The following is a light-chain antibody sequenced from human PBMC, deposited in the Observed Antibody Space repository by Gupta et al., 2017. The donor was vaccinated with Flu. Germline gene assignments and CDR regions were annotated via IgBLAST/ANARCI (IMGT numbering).Light chain of an antibody. Sequence: PGQTASITCSGDKLGDKYACWYQQKPGQSPVLVIYQDSKRPSGIPERFSGSNSGNTATLTISGTQAMDEADYYCQAWDSSTDVVFGGGIKLTVL. CDR1: KLGDKY. J-gene: IGLJ2*01. V-gene: IGLV3-1*01. CDR2: QDS. CDR3: QAWDSSTDVV.